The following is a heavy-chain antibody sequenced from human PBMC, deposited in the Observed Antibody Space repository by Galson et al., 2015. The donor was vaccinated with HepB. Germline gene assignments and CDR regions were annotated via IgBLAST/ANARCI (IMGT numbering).Heavy chain of an antibody. J-gene: IGHJ4*02. Sequence: SLRLSCAATGFSFSDSNMNWIRQAPGEGLKWVSYINSDNGHTNYADFVKGRFTISRDNAKRSLYLQMSSLRDEDTAVYYCARLSWGLDGFSYGGPADYWGQGTLVIVSS. CDR2: INSDNGHT. V-gene: IGHV3-11*06. CDR1: GFSFSDSN. CDR3: ARLSWGLDGFSYGGPADY. D-gene: IGHD3-16*01.